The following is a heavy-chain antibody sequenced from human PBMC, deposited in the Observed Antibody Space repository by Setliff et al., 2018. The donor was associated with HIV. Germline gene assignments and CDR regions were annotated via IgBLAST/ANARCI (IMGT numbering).Heavy chain of an antibody. CDR2: ISPDGRST. CDR3: ALVGGITVPPDGFDI. D-gene: IGHD3-22*01. J-gene: IGHJ3*02. CDR1: GFSLSDYY. V-gene: IGHV3-74*01. Sequence: PGGSLRLSCAASGFSLSDYYMNWIRQAPGKGLEWVARISPDGRSTTHADAVKGRFTISRDNAKNTLYLHMNSLRAEDTSVYHCALVGGITVPPDGFDIWGQGTMVTVSS.